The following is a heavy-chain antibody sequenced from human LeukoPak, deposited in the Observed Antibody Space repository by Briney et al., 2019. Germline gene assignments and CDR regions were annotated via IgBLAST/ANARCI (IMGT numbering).Heavy chain of an antibody. CDR2: ISAYNGNT. Sequence: GASVKVSCKASGYTFTSYGISWVRQAPGQGLEWMGWISAYNGNTNYAQKLQGRVTMTTDTSTSTVYMELSGLRSEDTAVYYCAKCRVSSSGSADYWGQGTLVTVSS. CDR3: AKCRVSSSGSADY. CDR1: GYTFTSYG. J-gene: IGHJ4*02. V-gene: IGHV1-18*01. D-gene: IGHD6-19*01.